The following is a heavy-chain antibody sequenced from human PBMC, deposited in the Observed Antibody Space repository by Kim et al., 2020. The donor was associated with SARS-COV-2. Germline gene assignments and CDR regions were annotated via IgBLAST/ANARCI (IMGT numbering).Heavy chain of an antibody. Sequence: GGSLRLSCAASGFTFSSYEMNWVRQAPGKGLEWVSYISSSGSTIYYADSVKGRFTISRDNAKNSLYLQMNSLRAEDTAVYYCARTRRITICGVVIKKSSRKSDHYYYYGLDVWGQGTTVTVSS. V-gene: IGHV3-48*03. J-gene: IGHJ6*02. CDR1: GFTFSSYE. CDR3: ARTRRITICGVVIKKSSRKSDHYYYYGLDV. D-gene: IGHD3-3*01. CDR2: ISSSGSTI.